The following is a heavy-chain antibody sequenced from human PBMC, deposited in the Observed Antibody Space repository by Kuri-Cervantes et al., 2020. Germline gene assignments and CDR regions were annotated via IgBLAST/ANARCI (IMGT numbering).Heavy chain of an antibody. J-gene: IGHJ6*04. D-gene: IGHD5-12*01. Sequence: ASVKVSCKASGYTFSTYGISWVRQAPGRGLEWVGWISTYNGDTNYAQNFQGRVTMTRDTSITTAYMELSRLTSDDTAVYYCARSFGGYSGYEVAYMDVWGTGTTVTVSS. CDR3: ARSFGGYSGYEVAYMDV. V-gene: IGHV1-18*01. CDR1: GYTFSTYG. CDR2: ISTYNGDT.